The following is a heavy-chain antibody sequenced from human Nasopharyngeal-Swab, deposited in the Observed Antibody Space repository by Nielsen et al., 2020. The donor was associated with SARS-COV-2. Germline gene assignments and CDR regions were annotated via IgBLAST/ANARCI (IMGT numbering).Heavy chain of an antibody. D-gene: IGHD6-13*01. V-gene: IGHV4-38-2*02. CDR2: IYHSGST. Sequence: GSLRLSCTVSGYSISSGYYWGWIRQPPGKGLEWIGSIYHSGSTYYNPSLKSRVTISVDTSKNQFSLKLSSVTAADTAVYYCARDGPGIAAAGTTYYYYYMDVWGKGTTVTVSS. CDR3: ARDGPGIAAAGTTYYYYYMDV. CDR1: GYSISSGYY. J-gene: IGHJ6*03.